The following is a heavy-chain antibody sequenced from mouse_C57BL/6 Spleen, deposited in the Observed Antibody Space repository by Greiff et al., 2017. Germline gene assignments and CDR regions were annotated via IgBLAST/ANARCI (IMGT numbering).Heavy chain of an antibody. V-gene: IGHV1-55*01. D-gene: IGHD3-2*02. CDR1: GYTFTSYW. CDR3: AREGDSSGTGVFAY. J-gene: IGHJ3*01. Sequence: QVQLQQPGAELVKPGASVKMSCKASGYTFTSYWITWVKQRPGQGLEWIGDIYPGSGSTNYNEKFKSKATLTVDTSSSTAYMQLSSLTSEDSAVYYCAREGDSSGTGVFAYWGQGTLVTVSA. CDR2: IYPGSGST.